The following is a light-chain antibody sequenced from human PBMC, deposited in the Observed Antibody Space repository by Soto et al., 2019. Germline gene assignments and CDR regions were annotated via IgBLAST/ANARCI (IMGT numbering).Light chain of an antibody. J-gene: IGLJ1*01. V-gene: IGLV2-14*01. CDR2: EGT. CDR3: SSHTNSNTVYV. CDR1: SSDIGRYKF. Sequence: QSALTQPASVSGSPGQSITISCTGTSSDIGRYKFVSWFQQHPGKAPKLMIFEGTNRPSGVSNRFSGSKSGTTASLTISGLQAEDEADYYCSSHTNSNTVYVFGAGTKVTVL.